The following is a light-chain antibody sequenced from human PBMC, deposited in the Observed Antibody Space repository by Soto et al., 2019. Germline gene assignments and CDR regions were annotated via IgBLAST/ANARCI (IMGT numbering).Light chain of an antibody. V-gene: IGKV1-39*01. CDR1: QPISEF. J-gene: IGKJ3*01. Sequence: DIQMTQSPSPLSASVGGSVTITYRASQPISEFLSWYQQKPGKAPRLLIYSSSRVESGVPSRFGAGGSGTEFTLTINNLQPEDFASYICQQYHSSPFNFGPGTTVVV. CDR2: SSS. CDR3: QQYHSSPFN.